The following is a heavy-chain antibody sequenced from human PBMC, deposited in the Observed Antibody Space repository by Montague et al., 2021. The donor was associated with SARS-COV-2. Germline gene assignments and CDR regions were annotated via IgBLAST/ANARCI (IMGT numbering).Heavy chain of an antibody. J-gene: IGHJ4*02. CDR1: GFTTSGYG. CDR3: SSSTGGTGWLVL. Sequence: SLRLSCAASGFTTSGYGMNWVRRAPGKGLEWVSSISSSRRYIYYADSVKGRFTISRDDAKNSLYLQMNSLRAEDTAVYYCSSSTGGTGWLVLWGQGTLVTVSS. CDR2: ISSSRRYI. V-gene: IGHV3-21*01. D-gene: IGHD6-19*01.